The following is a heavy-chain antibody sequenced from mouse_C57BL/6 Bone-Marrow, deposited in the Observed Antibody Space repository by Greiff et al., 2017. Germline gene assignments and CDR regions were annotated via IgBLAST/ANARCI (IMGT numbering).Heavy chain of an antibody. Sequence: EVKLQESGAELVRPGASVKLSCTASGFNIKDDYMHWVKQRPEQGLEWIGWIDPENGDTEYDSKFQGKATITADTSSNTAYLQLSSLTSEDTAVYYCTTGHCDYCGQGTTPTVAA. CDR2: IDPENGDT. V-gene: IGHV14-4*01. CDR3: TTGHCDY. J-gene: IGHJ2*01. CDR1: GFNIKDDY.